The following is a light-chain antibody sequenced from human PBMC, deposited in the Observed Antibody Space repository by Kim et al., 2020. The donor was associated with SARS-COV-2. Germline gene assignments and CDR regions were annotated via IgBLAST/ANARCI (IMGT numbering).Light chain of an antibody. CDR2: GAS. CDR3: QQYGSSPQT. J-gene: IGKJ1*01. Sequence: LSPRDRATPSCTASQRVITSYLAWYQQKPGQAPRLLTNGASSRATDIPDRFSGSGSGTDFTLTISRLGLEDFAVYYCQQYGSSPQTFGQGTKVEIK. V-gene: IGKV3-20*01. CDR1: QRVITSY.